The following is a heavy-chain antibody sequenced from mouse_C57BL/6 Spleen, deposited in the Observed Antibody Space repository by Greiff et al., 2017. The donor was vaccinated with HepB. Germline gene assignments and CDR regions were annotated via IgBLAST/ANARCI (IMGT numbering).Heavy chain of an antibody. V-gene: IGHV1-50*01. CDR3: AYGGYDY. D-gene: IGHD1-1*02. Sequence: VQLQQPGAELVKPGASVKLSCKASGYTFTSYWMQWVKQRPGQGLEWIGEIDPSDSYTNYNQKVKGKATLTVDTSSSTAYMQLSSLTSEDSAVYYCAYGGYDYWGQGTTLTVSS. J-gene: IGHJ2*01. CDR2: IDPSDSYT. CDR1: GYTFTSYW.